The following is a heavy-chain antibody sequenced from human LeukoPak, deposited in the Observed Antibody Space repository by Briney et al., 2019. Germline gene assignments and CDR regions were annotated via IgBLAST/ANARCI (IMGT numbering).Heavy chain of an antibody. CDR1: GYSFSDYY. J-gene: IGHJ4*02. Sequence: ASVTVPCKASGYSFSDYYIHWVRQAPGQGLEWMGWINHNSGDTYYAQKLQDWVTLTRGTSTSTAYLELTRLGSHDTAVYYCARRSPSGYEVNYFDYWGQGTLVTVSS. CDR3: ARRSPSGYEVNYFDY. V-gene: IGHV1-2*04. CDR2: INHNSGDT. D-gene: IGHD5-12*01.